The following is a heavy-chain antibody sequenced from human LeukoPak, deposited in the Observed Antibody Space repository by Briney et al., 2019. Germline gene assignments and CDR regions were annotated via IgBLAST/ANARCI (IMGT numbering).Heavy chain of an antibody. CDR3: ARYGDYVFDY. J-gene: IGHJ4*02. V-gene: IGHV4-59*01. CDR1: GGSISSYY. CDR2: IYYSGST. D-gene: IGHD4-17*01. Sequence: SETLSLTCTVSGGSISSYYWSWIRQPPGKGLEWIGYIYYSGSTIYNPSLKSRVTISVDTSKNQFSLKLSSVTAADTAVYYCARYGDYVFDYWGQGVLVTVSS.